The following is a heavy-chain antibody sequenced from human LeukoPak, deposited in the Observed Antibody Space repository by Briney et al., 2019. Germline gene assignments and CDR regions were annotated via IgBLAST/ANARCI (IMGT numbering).Heavy chain of an antibody. V-gene: IGHV3-74*01. Sequence: GGSLRLSCAASGFTFSGFWMHWVRQAPGKGLVWVSCISFGGSDATYADSVKGRFTISRDNAKNTLHLQMDSLTVEDTAVYYCAKRPVIDPKSITGTKWTLDYWGQGTLVTVSS. CDR3: AKRPVIDPKSITGTKWTLDY. J-gene: IGHJ4*02. CDR1: GFTFSGFW. D-gene: IGHD1-7*01. CDR2: ISFGGSDA.